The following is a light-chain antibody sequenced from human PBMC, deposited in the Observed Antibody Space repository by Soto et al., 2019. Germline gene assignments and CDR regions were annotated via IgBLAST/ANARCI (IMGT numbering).Light chain of an antibody. J-gene: IGKJ4*01. V-gene: IGKV4-1*01. CDR2: WAS. CDR3: HQYYSAPIT. CDR1: QSLLSSRDNKNY. Sequence: DIVMTQSPDSLPVSLGERATINCKSSQSLLSSRDNKNYFAWYQEKPGQPPKLLISWASTRESGVPDRISGSGSGTDFALANSRLQAEDVAVYSCHQYYSAPITFGGGTKVEIK.